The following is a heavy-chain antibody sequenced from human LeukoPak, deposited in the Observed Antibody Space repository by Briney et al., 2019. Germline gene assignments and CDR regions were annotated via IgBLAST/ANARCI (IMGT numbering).Heavy chain of an antibody. Sequence: ASETLSLTCTVSGGSISSSYYYWGWIRQPPGKGLERIGTMYNSGSTDYNPSLESRVTISVDTSKNQFSLKLSSVTAADTAVYYCAREADRWFDPWGQGTLVTVSS. V-gene: IGHV4-39*07. CDR3: AREADRWFDP. CDR1: GGSISSSYYY. CDR2: MYNSGST. J-gene: IGHJ5*02.